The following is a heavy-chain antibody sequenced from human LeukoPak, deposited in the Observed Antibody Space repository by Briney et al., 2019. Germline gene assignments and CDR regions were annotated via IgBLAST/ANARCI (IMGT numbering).Heavy chain of an antibody. V-gene: IGHV3-23*01. CDR3: AKGLYDSSGPP. J-gene: IGHJ5*02. Sequence: GRSLRLSCAASGFTFSSYAMHWVRQAPGKGVEWVSAISGSGGSTYYADSVKGRFTISRDNSKNTLYLQMNSLRAEDTAVYYCAKGLYDSSGPPWGQGTLVTVSS. D-gene: IGHD3-22*01. CDR1: GFTFSSYA. CDR2: ISGSGGST.